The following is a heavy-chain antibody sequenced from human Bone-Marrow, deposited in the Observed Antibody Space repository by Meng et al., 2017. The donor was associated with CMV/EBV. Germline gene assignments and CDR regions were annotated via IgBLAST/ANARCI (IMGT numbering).Heavy chain of an antibody. D-gene: IGHD6-19*01. CDR1: GFTFSTYS. J-gene: IGHJ4*02. Sequence: GGSLRLSCAASGFTFSTYSMNWVRQAPGKGLEWVGFIRSKVYGETTEYAASVRGRVSISRDDSKSIAYLQVNSLKTEDTAVYYCTTPGIAVFWGQGTLVTVSS. CDR3: TTPGIAVF. V-gene: IGHV3-49*04. CDR2: IRSKVYGETT.